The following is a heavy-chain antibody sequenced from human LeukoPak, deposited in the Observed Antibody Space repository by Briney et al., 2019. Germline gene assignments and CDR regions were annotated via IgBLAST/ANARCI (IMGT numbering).Heavy chain of an antibody. CDR1: GFTFSSYW. CDR2: INSDGSST. V-gene: IGHV3-74*01. CDR3: ARGYYDSSGHYSDAFDI. D-gene: IGHD3-22*01. J-gene: IGHJ3*02. Sequence: PGGSLRLSCAASGFTFSSYWMHWVRQAPGKGLVWVSRINSDGSSTSYADSVKGRFTISRDNAKNTLYLQMNSLRAEDTAVYYCARGYYDSSGHYSDAFDIWGQGTMVTVSS.